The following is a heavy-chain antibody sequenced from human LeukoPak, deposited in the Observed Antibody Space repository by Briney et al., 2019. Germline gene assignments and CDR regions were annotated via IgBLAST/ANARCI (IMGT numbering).Heavy chain of an antibody. D-gene: IGHD2-8*01. J-gene: IGHJ6*03. CDR3: GSNGGSRFFYYYMDI. CDR1: GSFVSDFN. CDR2: IYYGGST. V-gene: IGHV4-59*02. Sequence: SETLSFTCAISGSFVSDFNWSWIRQSPGKGLEWSGYIYYGGSTTYSPSLKSRVSLSRDTSRNHLSLKLNSVTAADTAVYYCGSNGGSRFFYYYMDIWGEGTTVSVSS.